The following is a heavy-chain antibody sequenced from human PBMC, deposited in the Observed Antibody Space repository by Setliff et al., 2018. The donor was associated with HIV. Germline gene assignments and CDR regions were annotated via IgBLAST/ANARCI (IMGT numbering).Heavy chain of an antibody. CDR2: IRYDGSNT. D-gene: IGHD2-15*01. V-gene: IGHV3-30*02. CDR1: GFTFNNYG. Sequence: PGGSLRLSCAASGFTFNNYGMHWVRQAPGKGLEWVAFIRYDGSNTYYAESVKGRFTVSRDNSKNTVYLQMNSLRADDTAVYYCAKQYCGGGSCNSEQNYFDYWGQGTLVTVSS. CDR3: AKQYCGGGSCNSEQNYFDY. J-gene: IGHJ4*02.